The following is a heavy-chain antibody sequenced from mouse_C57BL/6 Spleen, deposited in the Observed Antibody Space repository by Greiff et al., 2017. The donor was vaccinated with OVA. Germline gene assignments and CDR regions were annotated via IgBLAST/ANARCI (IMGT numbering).Heavy chain of an antibody. CDR1: GYAFSSSC. V-gene: IGHV1-82*01. Sequence: VQLMESGPELVKPGASVKISCTASGYAFSSSCMNWVKQRPGQGLEWIGRIYPGDGDTNYNGKFQGKATLTADTSSSTAYMQLSSLTSEDSAVYFCASRFSGAMDYWGQGTSVTVSS. CDR2: IYPGDGDT. J-gene: IGHJ4*01. CDR3: ASRFSGAMDY.